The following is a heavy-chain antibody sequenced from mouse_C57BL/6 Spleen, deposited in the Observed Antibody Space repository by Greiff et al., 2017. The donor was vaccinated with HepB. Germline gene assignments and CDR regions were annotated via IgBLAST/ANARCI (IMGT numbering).Heavy chain of an antibody. V-gene: IGHV1-15*01. CDR3: TRKFITTVVAPFDY. D-gene: IGHD1-1*01. CDR2: IDPETGGT. CDR1: GYTFTDYE. Sequence: QVPLQQSGAELVRPGASVTLSCKASGYTFTDYEMHWVKQTPVHGLEWIGAIDPETGGTAYNQKFKGKDILTADKSSSTAYIELRSLTSEDSAVYYCTRKFITTVVAPFDYWGQGTTLTVSS. J-gene: IGHJ2*01.